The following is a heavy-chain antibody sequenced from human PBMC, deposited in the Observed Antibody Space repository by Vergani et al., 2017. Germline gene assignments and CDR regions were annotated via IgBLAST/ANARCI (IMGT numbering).Heavy chain of an antibody. CDR1: GGSISSSSYY. V-gene: IGHV4-39*07. Sequence: QLQLQESGPGLVKPSETLSLTCTVSGGSISSSSYYWGWIRQPPGKGLEWIGYIYYSGSTYYNPSLKSRVTISVDTSKNQFSLKLSSVTAADTAVYYCASCTSTAVSYFDLWGRGTLVTVSS. J-gene: IGHJ2*01. D-gene: IGHD2-8*01. CDR2: IYYSGST. CDR3: ASCTSTAVSYFDL.